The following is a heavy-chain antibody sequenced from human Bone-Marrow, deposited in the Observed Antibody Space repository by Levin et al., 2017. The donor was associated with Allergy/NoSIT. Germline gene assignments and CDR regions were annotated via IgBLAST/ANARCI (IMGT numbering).Heavy chain of an antibody. D-gene: IGHD3-3*01. J-gene: IGHJ6*03. CDR3: ARDHRRSGQIRYYMDV. V-gene: IGHV1-69*13. Sequence: GASVKVSCKASGGTFSSYAISWVRQAPGQGLEWMGGIIPIFGTANYAQKFQGRVTITADESTSTAYMELSSLRSEDTAVYYCARDHRRSGQIRYYMDVWGKGTTVTVSS. CDR1: GGTFSSYA. CDR2: IIPIFGTA.